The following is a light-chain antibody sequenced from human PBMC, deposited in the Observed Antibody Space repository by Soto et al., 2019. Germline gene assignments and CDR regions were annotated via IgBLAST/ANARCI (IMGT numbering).Light chain of an antibody. Sequence: LTQPASVSGSPGQSITISCTGTSSDVVGYNYVSWYQQHPGKAPKFMIYDVSNRPSGVSNRFSGSKSGNTASLTISGLQAEDEADYYCSSYTTSNTRQIVFGTGTKVTDL. J-gene: IGLJ1*01. V-gene: IGLV2-14*01. CDR1: SSDVVGYNY. CDR3: SSYTTSNTRQIV. CDR2: DVS.